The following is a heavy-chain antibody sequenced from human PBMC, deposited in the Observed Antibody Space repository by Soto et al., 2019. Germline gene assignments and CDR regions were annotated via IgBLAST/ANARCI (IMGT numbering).Heavy chain of an antibody. CDR2: IIPIFGTA. Sequence: SVKVSCKASGGTFSSYAISWVRQAPGQGLEWMGGIIPIFGTANYAQKFQGRVTITADESTSTAYMELSSLRSEDTAVYYCARTYNSVLRFLEWLSPRFDPWGQGTLVTVSS. D-gene: IGHD3-3*01. J-gene: IGHJ5*02. CDR1: GGTFSSYA. CDR3: ARTYNSVLRFLEWLSPRFDP. V-gene: IGHV1-69*13.